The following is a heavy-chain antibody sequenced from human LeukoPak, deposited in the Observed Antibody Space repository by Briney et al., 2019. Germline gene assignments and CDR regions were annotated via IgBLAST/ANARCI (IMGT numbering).Heavy chain of an antibody. D-gene: IGHD3-10*01. Sequence: GASVKVSCKASGYTFTGYYMHWVRQAPGQGLEWMGWINPNSGGTNYAQKFQGRVTMTRDTSISTAYMELSSLRSEDTAVYYCARGAMVRGVDGMDVWGQGTTVTVSS. CDR2: INPNSGGT. CDR1: GYTFTGYY. V-gene: IGHV1-2*02. J-gene: IGHJ6*02. CDR3: ARGAMVRGVDGMDV.